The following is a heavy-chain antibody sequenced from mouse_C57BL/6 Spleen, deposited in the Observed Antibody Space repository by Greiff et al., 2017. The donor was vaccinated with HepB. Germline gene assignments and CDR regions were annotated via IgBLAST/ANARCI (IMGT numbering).Heavy chain of an antibody. D-gene: IGHD2-2*01. CDR3: AREGGVTTDFDY. J-gene: IGHJ2*01. Sequence: QVQLKESGAELARPGASVKMSCKASGYTFTSYTMHWVKQRPGQGLEWIGYINPSSGYTKYNQKFKDKATLTADKSSSTAYMQLSSLTSEDSAVYYCAREGGVTTDFDYWGQGTTLTVSS. CDR1: GYTFTSYT. CDR2: INPSSGYT. V-gene: IGHV1-4*01.